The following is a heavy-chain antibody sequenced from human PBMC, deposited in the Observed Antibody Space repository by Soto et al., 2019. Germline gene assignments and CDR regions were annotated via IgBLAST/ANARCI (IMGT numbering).Heavy chain of an antibody. J-gene: IGHJ5*02. CDR1: DGSISNYS. D-gene: IGHD3-22*01. V-gene: IGHV4-59*01. Sequence: PSEPLRLPNPVSDGSISNYSLNWIRQDTGKGLEWIGYIYYSGSTNYNPSLKSRVTISIDTSMNQFSLKLSSVTAADTAVYFCARWVLTAAQISSDNWFDPWGQGTLVTVSS. CDR3: ARWVLTAAQISSDNWFDP. CDR2: IYYSGST.